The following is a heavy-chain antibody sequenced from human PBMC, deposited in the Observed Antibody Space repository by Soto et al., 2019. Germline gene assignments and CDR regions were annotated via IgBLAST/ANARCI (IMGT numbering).Heavy chain of an antibody. J-gene: IGHJ3*02. CDR2: IKQDGSEK. V-gene: IGHV3-7*03. CDR1: GLIFSNYW. Sequence: LRLSCVASGLIFSNYWMSWVRQAPGKGLEWVAKIKQDGSEKYYVNSVKGRFTISRDNAKNSLFLQMNSLRADDTAVYYCARDFTDDTFDIWGQG. CDR3: ARDFTDDTFDI.